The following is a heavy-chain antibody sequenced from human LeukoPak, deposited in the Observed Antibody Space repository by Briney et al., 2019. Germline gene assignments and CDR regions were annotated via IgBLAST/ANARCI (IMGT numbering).Heavy chain of an antibody. CDR2: INPNSGGT. CDR3: ARFTGELRAFDI. D-gene: IGHD1-26*01. CDR1: GHTFTNYG. Sequence: ASVKVSCKASGHTFTNYGITWVRQAPGQGLEWMGWINPNSGGTNYAQKFQGGVTMTRDTSISTAYMELSRLRSDDTAVYYCARFTGELRAFDIWGQGTMVTVSS. J-gene: IGHJ3*02. V-gene: IGHV1-2*02.